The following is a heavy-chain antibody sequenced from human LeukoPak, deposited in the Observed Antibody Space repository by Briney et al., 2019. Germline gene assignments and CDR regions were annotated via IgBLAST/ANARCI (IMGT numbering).Heavy chain of an antibody. V-gene: IGHV3-7*01. D-gene: IGHD3-3*01. Sequence: GGSLRLSCAASGFTFTNYWMSWVRQAPGKGLELVANIKLDRSEKYYVDSVKGRFTISRDNAKNSLNLQMNSLRAEDTAVYYCARLREIPVFGVVTKSTSYFDCWGQGTLVTVSS. CDR2: IKLDRSEK. CDR1: GFTFTNYW. J-gene: IGHJ4*02. CDR3: ARLREIPVFGVVTKSTSYFDC.